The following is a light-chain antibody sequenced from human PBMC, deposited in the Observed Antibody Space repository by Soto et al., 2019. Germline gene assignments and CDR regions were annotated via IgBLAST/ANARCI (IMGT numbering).Light chain of an antibody. Sequence: EIVMTQSPVTLSVSPGGRATLSCRASQSISDTLAWYQEKPGQAPRLLIYDASSRATGVPDRFSGSGSGTDFTLTISRLEPEDFAVYYCHQYDSWTFGQGTKVDIK. V-gene: IGKV3-20*01. J-gene: IGKJ1*01. CDR1: QSISDT. CDR2: DAS. CDR3: HQYDSWT.